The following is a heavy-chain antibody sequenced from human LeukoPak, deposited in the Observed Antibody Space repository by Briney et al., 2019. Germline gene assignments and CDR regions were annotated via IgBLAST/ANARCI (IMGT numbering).Heavy chain of an antibody. CDR1: GGTFSSYA. CDR3: GCPWADRQPVPYRVPLLGMDV. J-gene: IGHJ6*02. Sequence: ASVTVSCKASGGTFSSYAISWVRQAPGQGLEWMGGIIPIFGTANYAQKFQGRVTVTADESTSTAYMELSSLRSEDTAVYYCGCPWADRQPVPYRVPLLGMDVWGQGTTVTVSS. D-gene: IGHD6-6*01. CDR2: IIPIFGTA. V-gene: IGHV1-69*13.